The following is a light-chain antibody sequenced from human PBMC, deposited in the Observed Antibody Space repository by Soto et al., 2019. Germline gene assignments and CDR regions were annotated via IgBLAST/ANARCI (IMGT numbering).Light chain of an antibody. J-gene: IGKJ4*02. CDR3: HQTVAPHLS. CDR2: AAS. V-gene: IGKV1-39*01. Sequence: DIEMTQSPSSLSASVGDSVTITCRASQSISNFLTWYRKSPGRAPELLIYAASTLQSGVPSRFSCSGSGTDCTLTISSLQPEDVATYWCHQTVAPHLSFGGGTKVEI. CDR1: QSISNF.